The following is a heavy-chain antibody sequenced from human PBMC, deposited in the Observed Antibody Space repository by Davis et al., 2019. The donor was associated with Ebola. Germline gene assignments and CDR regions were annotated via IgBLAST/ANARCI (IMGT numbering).Heavy chain of an antibody. CDR1: GYTFTSYY. V-gene: IGHV1-46*01. CDR3: AREDYGGNSVGCFDY. D-gene: IGHD4-23*01. J-gene: IGHJ4*02. Sequence: ASVKVSCKASGYTFTSYYMHWVRQAPGQGLEWMGIINPSGGSTSYAQKFQGRVTMTRDTSTSTVYMELSSLRSEDTAVYYCAREDYGGNSVGCFDYWGQGTLVTVSS. CDR2: INPSGGST.